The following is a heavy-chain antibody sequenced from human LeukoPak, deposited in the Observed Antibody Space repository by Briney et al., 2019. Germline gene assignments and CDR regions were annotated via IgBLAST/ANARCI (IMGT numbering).Heavy chain of an antibody. V-gene: IGHV3-48*01. CDR3: ARWRGNSYFDY. Sequence: GGSLRLSCAASGFTFSSYSMNRVRQAPGKGLEWVSYIGDSGSTEYYADSVRGRFTISRDNDKNSLYLQMNSLRTEDTAVYYCARWRGNSYFDYWGQGTLVTVSS. D-gene: IGHD6-6*01. CDR2: IGDSGSTE. CDR1: GFTFSSYS. J-gene: IGHJ4*02.